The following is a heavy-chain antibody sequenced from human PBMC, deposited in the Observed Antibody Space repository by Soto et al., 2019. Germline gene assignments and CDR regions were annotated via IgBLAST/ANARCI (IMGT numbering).Heavy chain of an antibody. D-gene: IGHD3-9*01. CDR2: IYWDDGK. V-gene: IGHV2-5*02. Sequence: QITLKESGPTLVKPTQTLTLTFTFSGFSLSTSGVGVAWIRQPPGKALEWLALIYWDDGKRYSPSLKTRLNITKETSKTQVVLTVTHVDPVDTDTYCCAHRPAYDIWPGYYAFDCWGQGSLVTVSS. CDR1: GFSLSTSGVG. CDR3: AHRPAYDIWPGYYAFDC. J-gene: IGHJ4*02.